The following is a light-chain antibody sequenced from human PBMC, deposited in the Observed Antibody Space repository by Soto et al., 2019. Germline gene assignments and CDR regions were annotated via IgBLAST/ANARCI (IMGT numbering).Light chain of an antibody. CDR2: VAS. CDR3: QQSFTTPFT. V-gene: IGKV1-39*01. CDR1: QTIGTY. J-gene: IGKJ3*01. Sequence: DIQMTQSPSSLSESVGDRVTITCRASQTIGTYLNWYQQTPGKAPKLLIYVASSLQSGVPSRFSGRGSGTDFTLTISSLQPEDFATYYCQQSFTTPFTFGPGTKVDIK.